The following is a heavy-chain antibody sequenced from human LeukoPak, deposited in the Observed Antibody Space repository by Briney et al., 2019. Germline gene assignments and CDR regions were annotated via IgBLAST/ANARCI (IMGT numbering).Heavy chain of an antibody. CDR1: GFTFSSYA. V-gene: IGHV3-23*01. CDR2: ISGSGGST. J-gene: IGHJ4*02. Sequence: SGGSLRLSCAASGFTFSSYAMSWVRQAPGKGLEWVSAISGSGGSTYYADSVKGRFTISRDNSKNTLYLQMNSLRAEDTAVYYCAKDGSNTVTTDYWGQGTLVTVSS. CDR3: AKDGSNTVTTDY. D-gene: IGHD4-17*01.